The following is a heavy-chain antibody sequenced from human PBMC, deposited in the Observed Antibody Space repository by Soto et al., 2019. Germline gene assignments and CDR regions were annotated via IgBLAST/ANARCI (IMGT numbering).Heavy chain of an antibody. CDR3: ARGALGFDY. CDR2: IGTGGDT. V-gene: IGHV3-13*01. CDR1: GFTFSSYD. Sequence: EVRLVESGGGLVQPGGSLRLSCAASGFTFSSYDIHWVRQVPGRGLEWVSAIGTGGDTYYSGSVKGRFTISRENAKNSLFRQINSLRAGDTAVYYCARGALGFDYWGQGTLVTVSS. J-gene: IGHJ4*02.